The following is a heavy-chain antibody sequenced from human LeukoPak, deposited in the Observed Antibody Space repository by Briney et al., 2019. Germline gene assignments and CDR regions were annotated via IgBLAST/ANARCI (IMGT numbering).Heavy chain of an antibody. CDR2: IYTSGST. CDR3: ARETNYYDSSGQYYYYYYGMDV. V-gene: IGHV4-4*07. D-gene: IGHD3-22*01. CDR1: GGSISSYY. Sequence: PSETRSLTCTVDGGSISSYYWSWIRQPAGKGLEWIGRIYTSGSTNYNPSLKSRVSMSVDTSKNQFSLKLSSVTAADTAVYYCARETNYYDSSGQYYYYYYGMDVWGQGTTVTVSS. J-gene: IGHJ6*02.